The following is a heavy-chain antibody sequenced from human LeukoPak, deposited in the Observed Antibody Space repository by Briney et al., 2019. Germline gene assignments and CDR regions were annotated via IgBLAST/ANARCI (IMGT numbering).Heavy chain of an antibody. Sequence: SETLSLTCAVYGGSFSGYYWSWIRQPPGKGLEWIGEINHSGSTNYNPSLKSRVTISVDTSKNQFSLKLSSVTAADTAVYYCARGLTYYYDSSGYYPGYWGQGTLVTVSS. V-gene: IGHV4-34*01. D-gene: IGHD3-22*01. J-gene: IGHJ4*02. CDR2: INHSGST. CDR1: GGSFSGYY. CDR3: ARGLTYYYDSSGYYPGY.